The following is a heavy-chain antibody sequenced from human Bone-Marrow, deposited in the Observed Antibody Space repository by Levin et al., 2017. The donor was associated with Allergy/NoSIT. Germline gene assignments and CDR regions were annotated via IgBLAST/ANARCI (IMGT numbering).Heavy chain of an antibody. D-gene: IGHD2-15*01. CDR3: AKGRLGYCSGGSCYNWFDP. V-gene: IGHV3-23*01. CDR1: GFTFSSYA. Sequence: GGSLRLSCAASGFTFSSYAMSWVRQAPGKGLEWVSAISGSGGSTYYADSVKGRFTISRDNSKNTLYLQMNSLRAEDTAVYYCAKGRLGYCSGGSCYNWFDPWGQGTLVTVSS. CDR2: ISGSGGST. J-gene: IGHJ5*02.